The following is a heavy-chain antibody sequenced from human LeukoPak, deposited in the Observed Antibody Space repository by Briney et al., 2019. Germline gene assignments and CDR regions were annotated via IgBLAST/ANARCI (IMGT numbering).Heavy chain of an antibody. D-gene: IGHD3-22*01. Sequence: GASVKVSCKASGGTFSSYAISWVRQAPGQGLEWMGRIIPILGIANYAQKFQGRVTITADKSTSTAYMELSSLRSEDTAVYYCASPRNTYYYDNPFDYWGQGTLVIVSS. J-gene: IGHJ4*02. CDR2: IIPILGIA. CDR3: ASPRNTYYYDNPFDY. CDR1: GGTFSSYA. V-gene: IGHV1-69*04.